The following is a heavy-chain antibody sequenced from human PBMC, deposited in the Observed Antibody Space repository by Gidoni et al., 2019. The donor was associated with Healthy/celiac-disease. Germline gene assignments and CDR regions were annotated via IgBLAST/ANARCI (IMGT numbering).Heavy chain of an antibody. D-gene: IGHD2-2*01. J-gene: IGHJ3*02. CDR3: ARGPEVVVVPAAQGDAFDI. Sequence: EVQLVESGGGLVKPGGSLRLSCAASGFTFSSYRMTWVRQAPGKGLEWVSSISSSSSYIYYADSVNGRFTISRDNAKNSLYLQMNSLGAEDTAVYYGARGPEVVVVPAAQGDAFDIWGQGTMVTVSS. CDR2: ISSSSSYI. CDR1: GFTFSSYR. V-gene: IGHV3-21*01.